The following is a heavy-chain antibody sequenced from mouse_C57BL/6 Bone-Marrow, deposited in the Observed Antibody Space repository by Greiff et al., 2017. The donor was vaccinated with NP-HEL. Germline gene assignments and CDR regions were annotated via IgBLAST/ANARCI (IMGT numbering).Heavy chain of an antibody. D-gene: IGHD1-1*01. V-gene: IGHV1-9*01. CDR2: ILPGSGST. Sequence: VQLVESGAELMKPGASVKLSCKATGYTFTGYWIEWVKQRPGHGLEWIGEILPGSGSTNYNEKFKGKATFTADTSSNTAYMQLSSLTTEDSAIYYCARYYGSSLAYWGQGTLVTVSA. CDR1: GYTFTGYW. J-gene: IGHJ3*01. CDR3: ARYYGSSLAY.